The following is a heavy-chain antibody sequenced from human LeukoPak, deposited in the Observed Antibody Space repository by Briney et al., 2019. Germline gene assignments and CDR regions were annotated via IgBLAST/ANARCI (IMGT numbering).Heavy chain of an antibody. CDR1: GFTFSTYS. V-gene: IGHV3-21*01. Sequence: GGSLRLSCAASGFTFSTYSMNWVRQAPGKGLEWVSSISSSSRYIYYADSVKGRFTISRDNAKNSLYLQVNSLRAEDTAIYYCARVSVAAAFDIWGQGTMVTVSS. CDR2: ISSSSRYI. J-gene: IGHJ3*02. CDR3: ARVSVAAAFDI. D-gene: IGHD6-19*01.